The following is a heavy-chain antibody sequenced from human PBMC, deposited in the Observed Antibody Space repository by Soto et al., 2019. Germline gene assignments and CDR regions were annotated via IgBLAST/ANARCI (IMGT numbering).Heavy chain of an antibody. Sequence: QVQLVQSGAEVKKPGSSVKVSCKASGATFSNHTISWVRQAPGQGLEWMGRIIPILGVANYAQKFQGRVTITADKSTSTAYMELSSLRSADTAVYYCARLAEMATVTKGYYYNMDVWGKGTTVTVYS. CDR1: GATFSNHT. D-gene: IGHD4-17*01. CDR3: ARLAEMATVTKGYYYNMDV. J-gene: IGHJ6*03. CDR2: IIPILGVA. V-gene: IGHV1-69*02.